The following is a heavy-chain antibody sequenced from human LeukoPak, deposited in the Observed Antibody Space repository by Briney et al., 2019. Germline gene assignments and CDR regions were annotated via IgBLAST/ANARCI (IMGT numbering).Heavy chain of an antibody. V-gene: IGHV4-34*01. CDR2: INHSGST. CDR1: GGSFSGYY. Sequence: PSETLSLTCAVYGGSFSGYYWSWIRQPPGKGLEWIGEINHSGSTNYNPSLKSRVTISVDTSKNQFSLKLSSVTAADTAVYHCARVELLGSSGWPFDYWGQGILVTVSS. CDR3: ARVELLGSSGWPFDY. D-gene: IGHD6-19*01. J-gene: IGHJ4*02.